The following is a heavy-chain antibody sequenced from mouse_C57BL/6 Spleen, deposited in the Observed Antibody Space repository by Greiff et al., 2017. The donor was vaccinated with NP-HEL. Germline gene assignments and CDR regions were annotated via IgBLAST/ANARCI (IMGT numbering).Heavy chain of an antibody. CDR2: IYPGDGDT. J-gene: IGHJ2*01. V-gene: IGHV1-82*01. D-gene: IGHD2-1*01. CDR3: AREGGNYGGYFDD. CDR1: GYAFSSSW. Sequence: VQLQQSGPELVKPGASVKISCKASGYAFSSSWMNWVKQRPGKGLEWIGRIYPGDGDTNYNGKFKGKATLTADKSSSTAYMQLSSLTSEDSAVYFCAREGGNYGGYFDDWGQGTTLTVSS.